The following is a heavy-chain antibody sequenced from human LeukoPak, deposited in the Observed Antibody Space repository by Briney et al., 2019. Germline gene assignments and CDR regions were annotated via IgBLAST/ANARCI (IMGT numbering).Heavy chain of an antibody. V-gene: IGHV3-74*01. CDR2: IHSDGSTT. D-gene: IGHD6-13*01. CDR1: GFTFSSYW. J-gene: IGHJ4*02. Sequence: SGGSLRLSCAASGFTFSSYWMHWVRQAPGKGLVWVSRIHSDGSTTTYADSVKGRFTISRDNAKNTLFLQVSSLSAEDTAMYYCARAQSREQQLPFDYWGQGTLVTVSS. CDR3: ARAQSREQQLPFDY.